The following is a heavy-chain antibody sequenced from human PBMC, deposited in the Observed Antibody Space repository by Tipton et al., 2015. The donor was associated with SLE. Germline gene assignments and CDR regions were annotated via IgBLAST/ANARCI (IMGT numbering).Heavy chain of an antibody. Sequence: GSLRLSCAASGFTLSRHAMSWVRQAPGKGLEWVSNIIVKDDTTYYADSVRGRFTISRDNSKNTLYLQMNSLRAEDTALYYCAKEPGVSSGHDAFDMWGLGTMVTVSS. CDR2: IIVKDDTT. D-gene: IGHD6-19*01. J-gene: IGHJ3*02. V-gene: IGHV3-23*01. CDR1: GFTLSRHA. CDR3: AKEPGVSSGHDAFDM.